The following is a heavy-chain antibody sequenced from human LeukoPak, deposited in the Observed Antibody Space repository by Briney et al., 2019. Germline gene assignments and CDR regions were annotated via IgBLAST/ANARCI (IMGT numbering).Heavy chain of an antibody. CDR1: GGSVSSYY. V-gene: IGHV4-59*08. D-gene: IGHD1-14*01. J-gene: IGHJ4*02. CDR3: ARHGTISSESYFDY. CDR2: IHNSGRT. Sequence: ETLSLTCSVSGGSVSSYYWSWIRQSPGKGLEWIGYIHNSGRTNYNPSLKGRVTGFVDTSKNQVSLRLSSVTAADTAVYYCARHGTISSESYFDYWGQGALVTVSS.